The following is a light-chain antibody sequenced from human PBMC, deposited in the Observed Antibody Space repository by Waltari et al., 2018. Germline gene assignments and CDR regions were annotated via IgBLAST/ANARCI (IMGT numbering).Light chain of an antibody. Sequence: IQMTQSPSSLSASVGDRVTSTCRASQSISSYLNWYKQKPCKAHKLLIYAPSSLQSGVPSRFRGSESGTDFTLTIRSLQPEDFATYYCQQSYSTTFGQGTKLEIK. J-gene: IGKJ2*01. V-gene: IGKV1-39*01. CDR2: APS. CDR3: QQSYSTT. CDR1: QSISSY.